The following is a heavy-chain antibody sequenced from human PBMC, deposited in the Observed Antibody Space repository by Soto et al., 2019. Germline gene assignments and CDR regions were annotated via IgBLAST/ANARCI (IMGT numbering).Heavy chain of an antibody. CDR3: ASNTVRYNGMDV. V-gene: IGHV1-69*01. J-gene: IGHJ6*02. CDR1: GGTFSNNV. Sequence: QVQLVQSGAEVKKPGSSVKVSCKASGGTFSNNVFSWVRQAPGQGLEWMGGIIVIFGTANYAQKFRGRVTITADEATGTAYMEVSSLSSADTAAYYCASNTVRYNGMDVWGQGTTVTVSS. CDR2: IIVIFGTA.